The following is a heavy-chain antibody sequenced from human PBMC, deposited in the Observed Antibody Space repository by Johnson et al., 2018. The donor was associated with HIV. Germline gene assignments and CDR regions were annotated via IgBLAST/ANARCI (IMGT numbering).Heavy chain of an antibody. CDR3: ARVEMATTYHDAFDI. Sequence: VQLVESGGGLVQPGGSLRLSCAASGFTVSSNYMSWVRQAPGKGLEWVSVIYSGGSTYYADSVKGRFTISRDNSKNTLYLQMNTLRAEDTAVYYCARVEMATTYHDAFDIWGQGTMVTVSS. CDR2: IYSGGST. CDR1: GFTVSSNY. V-gene: IGHV3-66*01. D-gene: IGHD5-24*01. J-gene: IGHJ3*02.